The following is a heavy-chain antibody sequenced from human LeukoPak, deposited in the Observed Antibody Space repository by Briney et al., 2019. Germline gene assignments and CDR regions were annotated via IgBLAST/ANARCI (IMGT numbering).Heavy chain of an antibody. CDR1: GGTFSSYA. Sequence: ASVKVSCKASGGTFSSYAISWVRQAPGQGLEWMGGIIPIFGTANYAQKFQGRVTITADKSTSTAYMELSSLRSEDTAVYYCAREGDYGLYTAYYFDYWGQGTLVTVSS. V-gene: IGHV1-69*06. CDR3: AREGDYGLYTAYYFDY. D-gene: IGHD4/OR15-4a*01. J-gene: IGHJ4*02. CDR2: IIPIFGTA.